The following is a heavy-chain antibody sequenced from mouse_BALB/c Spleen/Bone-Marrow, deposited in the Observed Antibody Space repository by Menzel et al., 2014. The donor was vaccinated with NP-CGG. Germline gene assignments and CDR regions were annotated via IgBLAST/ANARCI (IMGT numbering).Heavy chain of an antibody. CDR2: INPSTGYT. CDR3: ARYGNYGDYLDY. D-gene: IGHD2-1*01. V-gene: IGHV1-7*01. Sequence: AQLQQSGAELAKPGASVKMSCKASGYTFTSYWMHWVKQRPGQGLEWIGYINPSTGYTEYNQKFKDKATLTADKSSSTAYMQLSSLTSEDSAVYYCARYGNYGDYLDYWGQGTTLTVSS. J-gene: IGHJ2*01. CDR1: GYTFTSYW.